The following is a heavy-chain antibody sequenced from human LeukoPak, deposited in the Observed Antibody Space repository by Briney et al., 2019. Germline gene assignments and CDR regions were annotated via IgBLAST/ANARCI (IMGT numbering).Heavy chain of an antibody. V-gene: IGHV1-8*01. CDR2: MNPNSGNT. CDR1: GYTFTSYD. J-gene: IGHJ6*03. D-gene: IGHD3-10*01. CDR3: ARAHGVRGVITSYYYYYYMDV. Sequence: ASVKVSCKASGYTFTSYDINWVRQATGQGLEWMGWMNPNSGNTGYAQKFQGRVTMTRNTSISTAYMELSSLRSEDTAVYYCARAHGVRGVITSYYYYYYMDVWGKGTTVTVSS.